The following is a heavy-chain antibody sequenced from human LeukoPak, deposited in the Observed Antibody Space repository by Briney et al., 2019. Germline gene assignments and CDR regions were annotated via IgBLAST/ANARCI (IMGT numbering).Heavy chain of an antibody. V-gene: IGHV4-59*01. CDR1: GGSISSYY. J-gene: IGHJ4*02. CDR2: IYYSGST. CDR3: ARAAGPYDSSGYYFNFEY. D-gene: IGHD3-22*01. Sequence: SETLSLTCTVSGGSISSYYWSWIRQPPGKGLEWIGYIYYSGSTNYNLSPKSRVTISVDTSKNQFSLKLSSVTAADTAVYYCARAAGPYDSSGYYFNFEYWGQGTLVTVSS.